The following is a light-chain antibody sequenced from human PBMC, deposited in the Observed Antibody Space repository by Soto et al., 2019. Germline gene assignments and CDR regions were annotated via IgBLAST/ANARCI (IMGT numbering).Light chain of an antibody. CDR2: GAS. V-gene: IGKV3-15*01. CDR1: QSIDSD. Sequence: EIMMTQSPANVSVFPGERATLSCRASQSIDSDLAWYQQKPGHVPRLLIYGASTRATGVPARFSGSGSGTEFTLPIISLQSDVFAVYYCQQYSHWRTFGPGTKVEIK. CDR3: QQYSHWRT. J-gene: IGKJ1*01.